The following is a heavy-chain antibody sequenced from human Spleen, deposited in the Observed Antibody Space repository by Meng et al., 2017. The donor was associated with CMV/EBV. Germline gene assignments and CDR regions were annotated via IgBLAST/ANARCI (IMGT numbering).Heavy chain of an antibody. Sequence: GSLRLSCTVSGYSITSGYYWGWIRQPPGKGLEWIGSIYQSGSTFYNPSLKTRVTMSVDTSKNQFSLNLNSVTAADTAIYFCAIREGAYGHSQIDYWGQGTLVTVSS. D-gene: IGHD4-17*01. J-gene: IGHJ4*02. CDR1: GYSITSGYY. CDR3: AIREGAYGHSQIDY. V-gene: IGHV4-38-2*02. CDR2: IYQSGST.